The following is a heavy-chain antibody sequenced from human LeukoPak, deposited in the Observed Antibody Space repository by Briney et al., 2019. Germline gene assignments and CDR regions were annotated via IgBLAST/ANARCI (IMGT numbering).Heavy chain of an antibody. CDR2: IKQNGSEK. V-gene: IGHV3-7*01. CDR1: RFTFSSYW. D-gene: IGHD4-17*01. Sequence: PGGSLRLSCAASRFTFSSYWMSWVRQAPGKGLEWVANIKQNGSEKYYVDSVKGRLTISRDNAKNSLYLQMNSLRVEDTAVYYCARSGDTVTTRYYYMDVWGKGTTVTVSS. J-gene: IGHJ6*03. CDR3: ARSGDTVTTRYYYMDV.